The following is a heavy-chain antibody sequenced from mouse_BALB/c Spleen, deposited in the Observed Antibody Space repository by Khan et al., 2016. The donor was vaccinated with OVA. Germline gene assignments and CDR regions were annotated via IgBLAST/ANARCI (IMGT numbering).Heavy chain of an antibody. D-gene: IGHD1-1*01. V-gene: IGHV14-3*02. J-gene: IGHJ4*01. CDR3: TKPIYYYDALDY. CDR1: GFNIKDTY. CDR2: IDPANGHT. Sequence: VQLKESGAELVKPGASVKLSCTASGFNIKDTYIHWVKQRPEQGLEWIGRIDPANGHTKYDPKFQGKATLTADTSSNTAYLQLISLTSEDTAVYYCTKPIYYYDALDYWGKGTSVAVSS.